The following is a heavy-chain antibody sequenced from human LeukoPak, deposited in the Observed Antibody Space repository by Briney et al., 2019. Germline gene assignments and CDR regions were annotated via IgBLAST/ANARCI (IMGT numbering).Heavy chain of an antibody. V-gene: IGHV3-30*03. Sequence: GGSLRLSCAASGFTFGNYGMHWVRQAPGKGLEWVAVTSYDGSDKYYADSVKGRFTISRDNSKNTLYLQMNSLSAGDTAVYYCATDRGSYYYAMDVWGQGTTVTVS. CDR3: ATDRGSYYYAMDV. D-gene: IGHD2-15*01. J-gene: IGHJ6*02. CDR1: GFTFGNYG. CDR2: TSYDGSDK.